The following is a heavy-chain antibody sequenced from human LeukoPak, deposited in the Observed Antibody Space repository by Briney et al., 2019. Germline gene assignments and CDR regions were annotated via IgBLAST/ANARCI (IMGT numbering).Heavy chain of an antibody. CDR1: GFTFSTYW. Sequence: GGSLRLSCAASGFTFSTYWMSWVRQAPGKGLEWVANIKQDGSEKYYVDSVKGRFTISRDNAKNSLYLQMNSLRAEDTAVYYCARADTEEDYYMDVWGKGTTVTVSS. D-gene: IGHD5-18*01. J-gene: IGHJ6*03. CDR3: ARADTEEDYYMDV. CDR2: IKQDGSEK. V-gene: IGHV3-7*01.